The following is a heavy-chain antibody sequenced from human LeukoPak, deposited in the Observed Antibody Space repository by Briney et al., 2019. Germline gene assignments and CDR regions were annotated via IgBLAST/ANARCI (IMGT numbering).Heavy chain of an antibody. CDR3: ARLRGSGYDRFDY. V-gene: IGHV5-51*01. J-gene: IGHJ4*02. CDR1: GYSFTSYW. CDR2: ISPGDSKT. D-gene: IGHD5-12*01. Sequence: ASVKVSCKCSGYSFTSYWIGWVRQMPGKGLEWMGIISPGDSKTIYSPSSQGQVTISADKSISTAYLQWSSLKASGTAMYYCARLRGSGYDRFDYWGQGTLVTVSS.